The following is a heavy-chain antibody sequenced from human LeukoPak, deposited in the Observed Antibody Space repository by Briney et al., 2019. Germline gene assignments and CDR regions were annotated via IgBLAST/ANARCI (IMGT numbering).Heavy chain of an antibody. CDR1: GGSISSYY. D-gene: IGHD3-16*01. CDR3: ARLGLWAAFDY. V-gene: IGHV4-59*01. CDR2: IYYSGST. Sequence: SETLSLTCTVSGGSISSYYWSWIRQPPGKGLEWIGYIYYSGSTNYNPSLKGRVTISVDTSKNQFSLKLSSVTAADTAVYYCARLGLWAAFDYWGQGTLVTVSS. J-gene: IGHJ4*02.